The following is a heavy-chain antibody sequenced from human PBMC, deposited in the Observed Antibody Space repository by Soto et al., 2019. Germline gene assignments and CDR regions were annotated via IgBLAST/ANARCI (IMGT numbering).Heavy chain of an antibody. V-gene: IGHV4-34*01. J-gene: IGHJ4*02. CDR2: IDHSGGT. CDR3: ARGEISGWYFDY. Sequence: SETLSLTCAVYGGSFSGYYWSWIRQPPGKGLEWIGEIDHSGGTNYNPSLKSRVTISVDTSKTQFSLRLNSVTAADTAVYYCARGEISGWYFDYWGRGTLVTVS. D-gene: IGHD6-19*01. CDR1: GGSFSGYY.